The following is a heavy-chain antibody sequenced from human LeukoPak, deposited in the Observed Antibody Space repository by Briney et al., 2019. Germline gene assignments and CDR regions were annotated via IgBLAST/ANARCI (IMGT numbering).Heavy chain of an antibody. CDR3: AREYDYGGNRPGCFQH. D-gene: IGHD4-23*01. Sequence: ASVKVSCKASGYNFTGYYMHWVRQAPGQGLEWMGWINPNSGGTNYAQKFQGRVTMTRDTSISTAYMELSRLRSDDTAVYYCAREYDYGGNRPGCFQHWGQGTLVIVSS. V-gene: IGHV1-2*02. J-gene: IGHJ1*01. CDR1: GYNFTGYY. CDR2: INPNSGGT.